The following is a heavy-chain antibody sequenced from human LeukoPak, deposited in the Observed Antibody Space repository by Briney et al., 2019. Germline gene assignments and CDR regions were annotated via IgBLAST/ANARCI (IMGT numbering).Heavy chain of an antibody. D-gene: IGHD3-22*01. V-gene: IGHV4-4*02. CDR2: IYHSGST. CDR3: ARVYSYYYDSSGTVG. Sequence: SETLSLTCAVSGGSISSSNWWSWVRQPPGKGLEWIGEIYHSGSTNYNPSLKSRVTISVDKSKNQFSLKLSSVTAADTAVYYCARVYSYYYDSSGTVGWGQGTLVTVSS. CDR1: GGSISSSNW. J-gene: IGHJ4*02.